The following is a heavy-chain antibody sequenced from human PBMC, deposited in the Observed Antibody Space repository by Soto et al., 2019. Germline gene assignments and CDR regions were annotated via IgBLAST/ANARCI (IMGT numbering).Heavy chain of an antibody. J-gene: IGHJ6*02. CDR2: FDPEDGET. Sequence: ASVKVSCKVSGYTLTELSMHWVRQAPGKGLEWMGGFDPEDGETIYAQKFQGRVTMTEDTSTDTAYMELSSLRSEDTAVYYCATVGGSTHYYYCGMDVWGQGTTVTVSS. D-gene: IGHD1-7*01. CDR1: GYTLTELS. V-gene: IGHV1-24*01. CDR3: ATVGGSTHYYYCGMDV.